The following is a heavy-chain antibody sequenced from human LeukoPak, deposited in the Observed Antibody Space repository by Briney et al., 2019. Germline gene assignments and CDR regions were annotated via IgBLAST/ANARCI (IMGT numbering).Heavy chain of an antibody. CDR1: AFTLSSYA. CDR2: VSCSGGST. D-gene: IGHD6-13*01. CDR3: AMGYSSSSYYAFDI. Sequence: GRSLRLSRAASAFTLSSYAMSSASQAPGKGMEWVSVVSCSGGSTSYADSVKGRFTISRNNCNNTLYLQMNGLRAEYTAVYYCAMGYSSSSYYAFDIWGQGTMVTVSS. V-gene: IGHV3-23*01. J-gene: IGHJ3*02.